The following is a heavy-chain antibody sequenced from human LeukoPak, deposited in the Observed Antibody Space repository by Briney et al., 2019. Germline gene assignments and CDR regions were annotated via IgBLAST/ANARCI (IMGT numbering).Heavy chain of an antibody. J-gene: IGHJ4*02. D-gene: IGHD6-13*01. CDR1: GGSFIRGIYY. CDR3: ARLLPIAAAGGHYFDY. Sequence: PSETLSLTCNVSGGSFIRGIYYWGCVRPPPGQGLEWIASIYYRGSTYYNQSLKSRITISVDTSKKQFSLKVTSVTAADTAVYYCARLLPIAAAGGHYFDYWGQGTLVTVSS. V-gene: IGHV4-39*01. CDR2: IYYRGST.